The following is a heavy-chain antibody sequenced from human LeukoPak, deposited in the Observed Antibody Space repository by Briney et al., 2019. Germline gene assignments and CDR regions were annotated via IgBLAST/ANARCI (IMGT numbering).Heavy chain of an antibody. CDR2: INGDGSTT. D-gene: IGHD3-9*01. Sequence: GGSLRLSCAASGFTFSRYWMHWVRQAPGKGLVWVSRINGDGSTTSYADSVKGGFTISRDDAKNSLYLQMNSLRAEDTAVYYCAREWQYYDILTGYYSSPNWFDPWGQGTLVTVSS. CDR3: AREWQYYDILTGYYSSPNWFDP. V-gene: IGHV3-74*01. J-gene: IGHJ5*02. CDR1: GFTFSRYW.